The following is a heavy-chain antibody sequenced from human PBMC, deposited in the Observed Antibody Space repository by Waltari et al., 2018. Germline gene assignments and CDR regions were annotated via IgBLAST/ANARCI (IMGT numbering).Heavy chain of an antibody. CDR2: INAGNGNT. CDR3: ARYSYGRNLDY. J-gene: IGHJ4*02. CDR1: GYTFTSYA. V-gene: IGHV1-3*03. D-gene: IGHD5-18*01. Sequence: QVQLVQSGAEGKKPGASVTVSCKASGYTFTSYAMHWGRQAPGQRLEWMGWINAGNGNTKYSQEFQGRVTITRDTSASTAYMELSSLRSEDMAVYYCARYSYGRNLDYWGQGTLVTVSS.